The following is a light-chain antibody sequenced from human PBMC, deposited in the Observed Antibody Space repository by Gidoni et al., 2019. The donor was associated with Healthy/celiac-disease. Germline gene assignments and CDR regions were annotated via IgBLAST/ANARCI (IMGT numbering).Light chain of an antibody. CDR2: GAS. CDR3: QQSGSVFT. V-gene: IGKV3-20*01. CDR1: QSVSSSS. J-gene: IGKJ3*01. Sequence: EIVLTQSPGTLSLSPGERATLSCRASQSVSSSSFAWFQQKPGQAPRLLIYGASSRATGIPDRFSGSGSGTDFTLTISRLEPEDFAVYYCQQSGSVFTFGPGTKVDIK.